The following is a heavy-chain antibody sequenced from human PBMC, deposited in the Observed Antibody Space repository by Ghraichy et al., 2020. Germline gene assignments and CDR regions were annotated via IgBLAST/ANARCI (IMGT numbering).Heavy chain of an antibody. Sequence: SETLSLTCNVPGDSMKTYYWSWIRQSPGKGLEWLGYNFYYASAKYNPSLEGRATISIDTSENQFSLRLSSVTAADTAVYYCVRLGLGHYMDVWGKGTTVIVS. CDR2: NFYYASA. CDR1: GDSMKTYY. J-gene: IGHJ6*03. CDR3: VRLGLGHYMDV. D-gene: IGHD5/OR15-5a*01. V-gene: IGHV4-59*08.